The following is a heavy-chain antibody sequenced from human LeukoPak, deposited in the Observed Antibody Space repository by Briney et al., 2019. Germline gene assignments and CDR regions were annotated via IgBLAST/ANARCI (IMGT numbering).Heavy chain of an antibody. CDR3: ARGFALDF. J-gene: IGHJ3*01. CDR1: GDTVSSNSAA. Sequence: SQTLSLTCEISGDTVSSNSAAWNWIRQSPSRGLEWLGRTYYRSKWYYDYAVSVKSRITISPDTSKNQFSLQLNSVTADDTAVYYCARGFALDFWGQGTMVTVSS. V-gene: IGHV6-1*01. CDR2: TYYRSKWYY.